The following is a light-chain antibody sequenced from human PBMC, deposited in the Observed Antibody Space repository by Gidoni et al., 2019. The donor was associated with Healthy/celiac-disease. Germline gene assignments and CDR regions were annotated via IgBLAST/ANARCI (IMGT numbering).Light chain of an antibody. Sequence: DIQMTQSPSSLSASVGDRVTITCRASQSISSYLNWYQQKPVKAPKLLIYAASSLQSGVPSGFSGSGSGTDFTLTISSLQPEDFATYYCQQSYSTPWTFGQGTKVEIK. CDR1: QSISSY. V-gene: IGKV1-39*01. CDR3: QQSYSTPWT. J-gene: IGKJ1*01. CDR2: AAS.